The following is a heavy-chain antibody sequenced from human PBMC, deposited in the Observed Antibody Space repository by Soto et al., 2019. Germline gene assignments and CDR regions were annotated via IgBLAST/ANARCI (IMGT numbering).Heavy chain of an antibody. CDR3: ARAPRGYERD. Sequence: QVQLVQSGAEVKKPGSSVKVSCKASGGTFSTYAINWVRQAPGQGLEWMGGIIPIFGTANYAQKFQGRIAVTADESTSTAYMELSSLRSEDTAGYYCARAPRGYERDWGQGTLVTVSS. CDR1: GGTFSTYA. J-gene: IGHJ4*02. CDR2: IIPIFGTA. D-gene: IGHD5-12*01. V-gene: IGHV1-69*12.